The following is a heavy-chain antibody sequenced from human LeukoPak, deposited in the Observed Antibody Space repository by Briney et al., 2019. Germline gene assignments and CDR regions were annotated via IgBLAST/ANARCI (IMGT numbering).Heavy chain of an antibody. CDR2: IYPGDSDT. CDR3: ARSQGYCSGDSCLQGDWFDP. V-gene: IGHV5-51*01. J-gene: IGHJ5*02. Sequence: GESLKISCKGSGYSFTNYWIGWVRQMPGKGLEWMGIIYPGDSDTRYSPSFQGQVTISADKSIRIAYLQWSSLKASDTAMYYCARSQGYCSGDSCLQGDWFDPWGRGTLVTVSS. CDR1: GYSFTNYW. D-gene: IGHD2-15*01.